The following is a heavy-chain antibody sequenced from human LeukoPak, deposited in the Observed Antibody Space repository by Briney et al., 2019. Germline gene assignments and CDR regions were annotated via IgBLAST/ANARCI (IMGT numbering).Heavy chain of an antibody. CDR2: IYTSGST. D-gene: IGHD6-6*01. V-gene: IGHV4-4*07. CDR1: GGSISSYY. Sequence: KASETLSLTCTVSGGSISSYYWSWIRQPAGKGLEWIGRIYTSGSTNYNPSLKSRVTMSVDTSKNQFSLKLSSVTAADTAVYYCARDLSITNPSTEFDPWGQGTLVTVSS. CDR3: ARDLSITNPSTEFDP. J-gene: IGHJ5*02.